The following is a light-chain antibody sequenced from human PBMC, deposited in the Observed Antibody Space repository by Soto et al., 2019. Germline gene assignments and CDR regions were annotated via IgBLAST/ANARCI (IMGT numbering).Light chain of an antibody. CDR1: QSVRNN. CDR3: QQYHNWPLT. V-gene: IGKV3-15*01. Sequence: DIVMTQSRATLSVYQGARYTVHCRASQSVRNNLAWYQQKPGQAPRLLIYGASTRATGIPARFSGSGYGTEFTLTSSSLQSEDFAAYYCQQYHNWPLTFGGGTKVDIK. J-gene: IGKJ4*01. CDR2: GAS.